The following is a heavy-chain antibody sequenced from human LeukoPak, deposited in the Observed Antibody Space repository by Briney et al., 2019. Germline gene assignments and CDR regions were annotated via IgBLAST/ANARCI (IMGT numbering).Heavy chain of an antibody. CDR3: ARAWMWIDYYYGMDV. V-gene: IGHV4-59*01. CDR1: GDSISSYY. CDR2: IYYSGST. Sequence: SETLSLTCTVSGDSISSYYWSWIRQPPGKGLEWIGYIYYSGSTNYNPSLKSRVTISVDTSKNQFSLKLSSVTAADTAVYYCARAWMWIDYYYGMDVWGQGTTVTVSS. J-gene: IGHJ6*02. D-gene: IGHD5-12*01.